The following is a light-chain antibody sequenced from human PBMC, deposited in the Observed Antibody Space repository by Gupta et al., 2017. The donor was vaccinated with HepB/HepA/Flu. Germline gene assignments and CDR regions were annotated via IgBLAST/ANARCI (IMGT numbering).Light chain of an antibody. CDR2: GAS. CDR3: QHYNNLPLT. CDR1: QSISDN. V-gene: IGKV3-15*01. Sequence: DIVMTQSPATLSASPGERATLSCRASQSISDNLAWYQQKPGQAPRLLIFGASTRATGIPVRFSGSGSGTDFTLTINSLQSEDFALYYCQHYNNLPLTFGGGTKVEIK. J-gene: IGKJ4*01.